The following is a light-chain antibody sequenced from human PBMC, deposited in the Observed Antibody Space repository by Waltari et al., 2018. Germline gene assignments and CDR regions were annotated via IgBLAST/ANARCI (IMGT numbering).Light chain of an antibody. Sequence: ETVVTQSPLSLSVSPGEPASISCRSSQSLLRNGANYLDWYLQRPGQSPQLLFYLCSNRASGVPDRFSGSGSGTDFTLKISAVEGDDVGVYYCMQALATPGFGPGTKVELK. CDR2: LCS. CDR1: QSLLRNGANY. V-gene: IGKV2-28*01. CDR3: MQALATPG. J-gene: IGKJ3*01.